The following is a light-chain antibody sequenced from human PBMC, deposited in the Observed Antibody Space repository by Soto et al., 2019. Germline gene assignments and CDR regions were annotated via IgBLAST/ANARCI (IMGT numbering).Light chain of an antibody. CDR3: LQHNSHPFT. CDR1: QGIRSD. J-gene: IGKJ4*01. Sequence: DIQMTQSPSSLSASVGDRVTITCRASQGIRSDVTWYQQKLGKAPKRLITAASSLRSGVPSRFSGSGSGTEFTLTISGLQPEDLATYYCLQHNSHPFTFGGGTKVEIE. V-gene: IGKV1-17*01. CDR2: AAS.